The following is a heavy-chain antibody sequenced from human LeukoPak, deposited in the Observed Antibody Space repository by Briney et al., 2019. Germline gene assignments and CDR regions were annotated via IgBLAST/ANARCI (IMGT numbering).Heavy chain of an antibody. Sequence: PSETLSLTCTVSGGSISSSSYYWGWIRQPPGKGLEWIGSIYYSGSTYYNPSLKSRVAISVDTSKNQFSLKLSSVTAADTAVYYCASTYYDILTGYYKLRADAFDIWGQGTMVTVSS. D-gene: IGHD3-9*01. CDR2: IYYSGST. CDR3: ASTYYDILTGYYKLRADAFDI. V-gene: IGHV4-39*07. J-gene: IGHJ3*02. CDR1: GGSISSSSYY.